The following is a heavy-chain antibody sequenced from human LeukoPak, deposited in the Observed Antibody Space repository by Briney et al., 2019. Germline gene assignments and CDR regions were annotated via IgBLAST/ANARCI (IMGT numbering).Heavy chain of an antibody. J-gene: IGHJ5*02. Sequence: GGSLRLSCAASGFTVSSNYMSWVRQAPGKGLEWVSVIYSGGSTYYADSVKGRFTISRDNSKNTLYLQMNSLRAEDTAVYYCARERGCYEYNWFDPWGQGTLSPSPQ. V-gene: IGHV3-53*01. D-gene: IGHD3-22*01. CDR3: ARERGCYEYNWFDP. CDR1: GFTVSSNY. CDR2: IYSGGST.